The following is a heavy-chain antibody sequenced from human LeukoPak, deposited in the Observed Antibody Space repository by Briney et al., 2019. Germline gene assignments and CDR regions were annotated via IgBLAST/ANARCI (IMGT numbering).Heavy chain of an antibody. D-gene: IGHD1-26*01. Sequence: GGSLRLSCAASGFTFSDYALNWVRQAPGKGLEWISSITGSSYNKYYAESLKGRFTISRDNAKNSLYLQMDSLRAEDTAVYYCGVGASSASEFDYWGQGTLVTVSS. J-gene: IGHJ4*02. V-gene: IGHV3-21*01. CDR3: GVGASSASEFDY. CDR2: ITGSSYNK. CDR1: GFTFSDYA.